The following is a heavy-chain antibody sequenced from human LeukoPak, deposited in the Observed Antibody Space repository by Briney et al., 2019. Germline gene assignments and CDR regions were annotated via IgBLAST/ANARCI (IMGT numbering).Heavy chain of an antibody. J-gene: IGHJ6*02. CDR3: ARVPTPYGDYLGYYYGMDV. CDR1: GFTVSSNY. D-gene: IGHD4-17*01. CDR2: IYSGGST. V-gene: IGHV3-66*01. Sequence: QPGGSLRLSCAASGFTVSSNYMSWVRQAPGKGLEWVSVIYSGGSTYYADSVKGRFTISRDNSKNTLYLQMNSLRAEDTAVYYCARVPTPYGDYLGYYYGMDVWGQGTTVTVSS.